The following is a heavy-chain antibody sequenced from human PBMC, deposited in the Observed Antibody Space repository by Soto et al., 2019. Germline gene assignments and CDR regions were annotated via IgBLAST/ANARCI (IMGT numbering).Heavy chain of an antibody. D-gene: IGHD6-25*01. J-gene: IGHJ4*02. CDR2: IIPMFGTA. CDR3: ARPAAEESEFFDY. V-gene: IGHV1-69*01. CDR1: GGIFSKFV. Sequence: QVQLVQSGAEVKKPGSSVKVSCKASGGIFSKFVISWVRHAPGQGLEWMGGIIPMFGTAHYAQKFQGRVTIIADESTTTVYMELSSLRSEDTAVYYCARPAAEESEFFDYWGQGTLVTVSS.